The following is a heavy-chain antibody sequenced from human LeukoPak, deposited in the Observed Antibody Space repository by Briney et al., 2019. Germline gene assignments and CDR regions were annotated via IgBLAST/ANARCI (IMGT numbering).Heavy chain of an antibody. CDR1: GFTFSSYA. D-gene: IGHD6-19*01. CDR3: ARDTQQWLAGGYFDY. Sequence: GGSLRLSCAASGFTFSSYAMHWVRQAPGKGLEYVSAISSNGGSTYYANSVKGRFTNSRDNSKNTLYLQMGSLRAEDMAVYYCARDTQQWLAGGYFDYWGQGTLVTVSS. J-gene: IGHJ4*02. V-gene: IGHV3-64*01. CDR2: ISSNGGST.